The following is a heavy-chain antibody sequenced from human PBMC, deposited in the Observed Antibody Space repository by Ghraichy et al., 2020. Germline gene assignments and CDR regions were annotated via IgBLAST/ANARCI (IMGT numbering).Heavy chain of an antibody. V-gene: IGHV3-48*02. J-gene: IGHJ6*02. CDR2: ITRSSRTI. Sequence: GESLNISCVGSGLTFSSYSMNWVRQSPGKGLEWVGYITRSSRTITYAESVKGRFTISRDNAQNSLYLQMNSLRDDDTAVYYCAGASSVVRFYYYAGMDVWGQGTTVTVSS. CDR1: GLTFSSYS. CDR3: AGASSVVRFYYYAGMDV. D-gene: IGHD4-23*01.